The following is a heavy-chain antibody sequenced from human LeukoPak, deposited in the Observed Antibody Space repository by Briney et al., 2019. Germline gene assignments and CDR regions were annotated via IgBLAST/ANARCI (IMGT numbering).Heavy chain of an antibody. CDR1: GFTFSSYA. V-gene: IGHV3-64D*06. Sequence: PGGPLRLSCSASGFTFSSYAMHWVRQAPGKGLEYVSAISSNGGSTYYADSVEGRFTISRDNSKNTLYLQMSSLRAEDTAVYYCVKGPAPDAFDIWGQGTMVTVSS. J-gene: IGHJ3*02. CDR2: ISSNGGST. CDR3: VKGPAPDAFDI.